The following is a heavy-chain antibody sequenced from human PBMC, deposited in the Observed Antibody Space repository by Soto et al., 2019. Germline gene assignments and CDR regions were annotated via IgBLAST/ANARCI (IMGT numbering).Heavy chain of an antibody. Sequence: QVQLVQSGAEVKKPGSSVKVSCKASGGTFSSYAISWVRQAPGQGLEWMGGIIPIFGTANYAQKFQGRVTITADESTSTAYMELSSLRSEDTAVYYCARTYYYDSSGYYNWFDPWGQGTLVTVSS. CDR3: ARTYYYDSSGYYNWFDP. D-gene: IGHD3-22*01. V-gene: IGHV1-69*01. CDR1: GGTFSSYA. CDR2: IIPIFGTA. J-gene: IGHJ5*02.